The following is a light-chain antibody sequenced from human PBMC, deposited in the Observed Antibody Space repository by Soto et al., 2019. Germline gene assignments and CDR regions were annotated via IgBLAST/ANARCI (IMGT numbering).Light chain of an antibody. CDR2: DAS. V-gene: IGKV3-11*01. CDR3: QQRSNWPRT. Sequence: EIVLTQSPATLSLSPGERATLSCRASQSVSSHLAWYQQKPGQAPRLLIYDASNMATGIPARFSGSGSGTDFILTISRLEPEDFAVYYCQQRSNWPRTFGQGTKLEIK. CDR1: QSVSSH. J-gene: IGKJ2*01.